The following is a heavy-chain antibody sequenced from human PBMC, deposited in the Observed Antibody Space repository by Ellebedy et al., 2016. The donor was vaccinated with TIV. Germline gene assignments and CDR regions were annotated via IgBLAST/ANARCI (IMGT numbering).Heavy chain of an antibody. V-gene: IGHV4-34*09. J-gene: IGHJ5*02. D-gene: IGHD6-25*01. CDR2: THYSGST. CDR3: VLAAYNWFDP. CDR1: GGAFSGYY. Sequence: MPSETLSLTCAVYGGAFSGYYWIWIRQPPGKGLEWIGYTHYSGSTYYNPSLKSRVTMSVDTSKNQFSLKLSSVTAADTAVYYCVLAAYNWFDPWGQGTLVTVSS.